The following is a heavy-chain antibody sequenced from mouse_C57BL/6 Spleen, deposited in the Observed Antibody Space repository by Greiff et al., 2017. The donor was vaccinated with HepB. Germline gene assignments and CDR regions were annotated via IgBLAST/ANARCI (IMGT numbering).Heavy chain of an antibody. J-gene: IGHJ3*01. D-gene: IGHD1-1*02. Sequence: VQLQQSGPELVKPGASVKIPCKASGYTFTDYNMDWVKQSHGKSLEWIGDINPNNGGTIYNQKFKGKATLTVDKSSSTAYMELRSLTSEDTAVYYCARRGGGAYWGQGTLVTVSA. V-gene: IGHV1-18*01. CDR1: GYTFTDYN. CDR2: INPNNGGT. CDR3: ARRGGGAY.